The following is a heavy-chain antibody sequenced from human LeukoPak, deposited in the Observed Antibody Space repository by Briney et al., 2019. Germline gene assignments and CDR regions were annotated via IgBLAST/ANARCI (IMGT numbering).Heavy chain of an antibody. J-gene: IGHJ5*02. Sequence: PSETLSLTCTVSGGSISSYYWSWIQQPAGKGLEWIGRIYTSGSTNYNPSLKSRVTMSVDTSKNQFSLKLSSVTAADTAVYYCARVARITIFGVVFNWFDPWGQGTLVTVSS. CDR1: GGSISSYY. D-gene: IGHD3-3*01. CDR3: ARVARITIFGVVFNWFDP. V-gene: IGHV4-4*07. CDR2: IYTSGST.